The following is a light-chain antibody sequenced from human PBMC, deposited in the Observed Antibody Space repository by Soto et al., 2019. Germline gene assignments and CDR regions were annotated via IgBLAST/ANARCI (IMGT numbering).Light chain of an antibody. CDR2: DAS. J-gene: IGKJ2*01. CDR1: QSISSW. CDR3: QQYNSPYT. V-gene: IGKV1-5*01. Sequence: DIQMTQSPSTLSASVGDRVTVTCRASQSISSWLAWYQQTPGKAPKLPIYDASSLESGVPSRFSGSGSGTEFTLTISILQPEDFATYYCQQYNSPYTFGQGTKVEIK.